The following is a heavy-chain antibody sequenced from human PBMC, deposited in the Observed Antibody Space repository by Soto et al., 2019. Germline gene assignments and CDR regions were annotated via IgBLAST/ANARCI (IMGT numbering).Heavy chain of an antibody. J-gene: IGHJ4*02. D-gene: IGHD3-10*01. V-gene: IGHV1-69*19. CDR1: GGTFNTYA. CDR2: ISPMFGAA. CDR3: AREVQVHTPAFVY. Sequence: QVQLVQSGAEMKKPGSSVKVSCQSSGGTFNTYAMNWVRQAPGQGPEWMGDISPMFGAANYAPKFQGRVTITADESTGTSYMQSSSLTSETTALYVCAREVQVHTPAFVYWGQGTRVTVSS.